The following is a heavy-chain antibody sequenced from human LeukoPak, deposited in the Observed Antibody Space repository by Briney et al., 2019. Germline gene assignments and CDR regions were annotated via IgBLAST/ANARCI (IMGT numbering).Heavy chain of an antibody. CDR1: GYSISSGYY. V-gene: IGHV4-38-2*02. Sequence: SETLSLTCTVSGYSISSGYYWGWIRQPPGKGLEWIGSIYHSGRTFYNPSLKSRVTISVDTSKNQFSLKLSSVTAADTAVYYCARITTKVYYYMDVWGKGTTVTISS. J-gene: IGHJ6*03. D-gene: IGHD3-22*01. CDR2: IYHSGRT. CDR3: ARITTKVYYYMDV.